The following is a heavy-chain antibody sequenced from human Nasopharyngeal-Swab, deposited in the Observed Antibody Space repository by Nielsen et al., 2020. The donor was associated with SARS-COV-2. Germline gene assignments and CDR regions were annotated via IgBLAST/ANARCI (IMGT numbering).Heavy chain of an antibody. CDR3: ARSRSAMDV. CDR1: GFTFGDYA. J-gene: IGHJ6*02. V-gene: IGHV3-74*01. Sequence: GGSLRLSCTASGFTFGDYAMSWVRQAPGKGLVWVSRINPDGSSTDYAGSVKGRFTISRDNAKNTLYLQMSSLRAEETAVYYCARSRSAMDVWGQGTTVTVSS. CDR2: INPDGSST.